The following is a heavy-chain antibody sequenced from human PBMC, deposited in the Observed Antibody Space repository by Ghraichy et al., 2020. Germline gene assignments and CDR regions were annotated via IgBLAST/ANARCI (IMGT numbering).Heavy chain of an antibody. D-gene: IGHD2-15*01. CDR1: GGAFGGYY. CDR3: ARGRYCGGGSCYPRPSSFDS. CDR2: IYPGGSA. Sequence: ESLNISCAVYGGAFGGYYWSWIRQSPGKGLEWIGEIYPGGSANYNPSLRSRVTISVDASQKQFSLRLTSVTAADTAIYYCARGRYCGGGSCYPRPSSFDSWGQGTLVTVSS. V-gene: IGHV4-34*01. J-gene: IGHJ4*02.